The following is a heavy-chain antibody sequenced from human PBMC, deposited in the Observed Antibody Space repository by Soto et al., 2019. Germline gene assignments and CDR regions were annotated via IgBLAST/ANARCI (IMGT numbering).Heavy chain of an antibody. CDR3: ARFDFDDYGESFDP. Sequence: SETLSLTCTVSVGSISSSSYYWGWIRQPPGKGLEWIGSIYYSGSTYYNPSLKSRVTISVDTSKNQFSLKLSSVTATDTAVYYCARFDFDDYGESFDPWGQGTLVTVSS. CDR1: VGSISSSSYY. CDR2: IYYSGST. D-gene: IGHD4-17*01. V-gene: IGHV4-39*01. J-gene: IGHJ5*02.